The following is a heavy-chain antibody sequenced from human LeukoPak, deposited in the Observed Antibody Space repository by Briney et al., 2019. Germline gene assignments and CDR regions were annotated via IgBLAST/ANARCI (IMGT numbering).Heavy chain of an antibody. CDR3: ETDRVYRSSGRSWGVFDY. CDR1: EYSLSDLS. V-gene: IGHV1-24*01. D-gene: IGHD6-19*01. J-gene: IGHJ4*02. Sequence: ASVKVSCKISEYSLSDLSIHWVREAPGEGLEWMGGFDSENNKMVYSQKFQGRVTMTEDTSADTAYMELTSLRSEDTAVYFCETDRVYRSSGRSWGVFDYWGQGTLVIVSS. CDR2: FDSENNKM.